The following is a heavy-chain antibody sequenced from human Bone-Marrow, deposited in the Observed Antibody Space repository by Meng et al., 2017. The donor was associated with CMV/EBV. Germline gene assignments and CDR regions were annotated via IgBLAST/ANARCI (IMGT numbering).Heavy chain of an antibody. CDR1: RFTFSSIY. CDR3: AKGDYYYGMDV. V-gene: IGHV3-13*01. D-gene: IGHD3-16*01. J-gene: IGHJ6*02. Sequence: GESLKISSAASRFTFSSIYVYWVRRAPGKGLEWVSAIGAAGDTYYSGSVKGRFTLSRENAKNSLYLQMNSLRAGDTAVYYCAKGDYYYGMDVWGQGTTVTVSS. CDR2: IGAAGDT.